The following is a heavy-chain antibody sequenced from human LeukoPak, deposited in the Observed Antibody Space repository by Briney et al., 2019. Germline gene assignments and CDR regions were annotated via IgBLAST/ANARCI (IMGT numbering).Heavy chain of an antibody. D-gene: IGHD6-6*01. CDR1: GFTFKNYA. J-gene: IGHJ4*02. Sequence: GRSLRLSCAASGFTFKNYAMHWVRQAPGKGLEWVSSISWNSGNVDYADSVKGRFALSRDNAKNSLFLQMNSLRAEDTALYYCAKTGTYSSSSGSIDSWGQGTLVTVSS. CDR2: ISWNSGNV. V-gene: IGHV3-9*01. CDR3: AKTGTYSSSSGSIDS.